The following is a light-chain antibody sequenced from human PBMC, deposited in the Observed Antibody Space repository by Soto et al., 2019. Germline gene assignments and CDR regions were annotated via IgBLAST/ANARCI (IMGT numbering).Light chain of an antibody. CDR3: QQSYSTLSIT. CDR1: ESISRH. CDR2: AAS. Sequence: DIQMTQSPYSLSASVGDRVTITCRASESISRHLNWYQQKPGKAPKLLIYAASSLQNGVPSKFSGSVSGIDFTLTISNLQPEDFATYYCQQSYSTLSITFGQGTRLEIK. V-gene: IGKV1-39*01. J-gene: IGKJ5*01.